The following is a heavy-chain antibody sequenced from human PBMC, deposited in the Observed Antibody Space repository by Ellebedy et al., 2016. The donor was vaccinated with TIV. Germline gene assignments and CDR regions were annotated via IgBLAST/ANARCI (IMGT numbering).Heavy chain of an antibody. CDR2: IIPIFGTA. D-gene: IGHD5-24*01. V-gene: IGHV1-69*13. CDR3: ARDWGKEMATIYYGMDV. Sequence: AASVKVSCKASGYTFTSYYMHWVRQAPGQGLEWMGGIIPIFGTANYAQKFQGRVTITADESTSTAYMELSSLRSEDTAVYYCARDWGKEMATIYYGMDVWGQGTTVTVSS. J-gene: IGHJ6*02. CDR1: GYTFTSYY.